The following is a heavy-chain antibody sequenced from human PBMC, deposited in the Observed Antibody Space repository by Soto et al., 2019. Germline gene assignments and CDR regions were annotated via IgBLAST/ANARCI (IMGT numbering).Heavy chain of an antibody. CDR1: GGSISSYY. J-gene: IGHJ5*01. V-gene: IGHV4-59*01. Sequence: QVQLQESGPGLVKPSETLSLTCTVSGGSISSYYWSWIRQPPGKGLEWIGFIFYSGSTSYNPSLKSRVTISIYTSEYPFSLKLNSVTAADTAVYYCASMIGDPVLSFDSWGQGPLVAVSS. CDR2: IFYSGST. CDR3: ASMIGDPVLSFDS. D-gene: IGHD3-10*02.